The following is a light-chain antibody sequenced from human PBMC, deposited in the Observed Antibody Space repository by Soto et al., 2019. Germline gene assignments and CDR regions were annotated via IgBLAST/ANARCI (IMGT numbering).Light chain of an antibody. J-gene: IGKJ5*01. CDR2: AAS. Sequence: DIQMTQSPSSVSASVGDRVTITCRASQAISSWLAWYQQKPGKAPKLLIYAASNLQSGVPSRFSGSGSGTDFTLTISSLQPEDFATYYCQQAVSFPITFGQGTRLEIK. V-gene: IGKV1-12*01. CDR3: QQAVSFPIT. CDR1: QAISSW.